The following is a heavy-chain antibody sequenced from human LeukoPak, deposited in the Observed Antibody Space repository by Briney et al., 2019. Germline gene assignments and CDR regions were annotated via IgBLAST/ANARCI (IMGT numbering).Heavy chain of an antibody. CDR1: GGSIGSDSYY. CDR2: IYYSGST. V-gene: IGHV4-61*01. Sequence: PSETLSLTCTVSGGSIGSDSYYWSWIRQPPGKGLEWIGYIYYSGSTNYNPSLKSRVTISVDTSKNQFSLKLSSVTAADTAVYYCAREVLYSYGYGDWGQGTLVTVSS. CDR3: AREVLYSYGYGD. D-gene: IGHD5-18*01. J-gene: IGHJ4*02.